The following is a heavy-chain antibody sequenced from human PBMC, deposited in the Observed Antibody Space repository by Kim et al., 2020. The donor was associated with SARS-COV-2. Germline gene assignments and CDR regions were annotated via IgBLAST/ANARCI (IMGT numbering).Heavy chain of an antibody. J-gene: IGHJ4*02. V-gene: IGHV3-21*01. Sequence: SSSSSYMYYADSVKGRFTISRDNAKNSLYLQMNSLRAEDTAVYYCIAAIDYWGQGTLVTVSS. D-gene: IGHD2-15*01. CDR2: SSSSSYM. CDR3: IAAIDY.